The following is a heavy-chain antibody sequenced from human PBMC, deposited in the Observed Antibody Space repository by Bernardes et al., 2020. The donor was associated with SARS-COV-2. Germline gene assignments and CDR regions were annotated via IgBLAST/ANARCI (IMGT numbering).Heavy chain of an antibody. CDR3: ARGISCSGTSCSIPFGLGRNNWFDS. J-gene: IGHJ5*01. CDR2: IGSGSKYI. D-gene: IGHD2-2*01. CDR1: GFSFSDYS. Sequence: GGSLRLSCVASGFSFSDYSMNWVRQAPGKAPEWNSFIGSGSKYIYYADSVKGRFTISRDNAENSLFLQMNSLTAEDTAFYFCARGISCSGTSCSIPFGLGRNNWFDSWGQGTLVTVS. V-gene: IGHV3-21*01.